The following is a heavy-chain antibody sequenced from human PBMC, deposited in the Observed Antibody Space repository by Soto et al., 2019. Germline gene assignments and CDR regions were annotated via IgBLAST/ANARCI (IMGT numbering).Heavy chain of an antibody. CDR1: GYTLTELS. J-gene: IGHJ5*02. CDR3: ATLPLYCSSTSCPVSWFDP. V-gene: IGHV1-24*01. Sequence: ASVKVSCKVSGYTLTELSMHWVRQAPGKGLEWMGGFDPEDGETIYAQKFQGRVTMTEDTSTDTAYMELSSLRSEDTAVYYCATLPLYCSSTSCPVSWFDPWGQGTLVTVSS. D-gene: IGHD2-2*01. CDR2: FDPEDGET.